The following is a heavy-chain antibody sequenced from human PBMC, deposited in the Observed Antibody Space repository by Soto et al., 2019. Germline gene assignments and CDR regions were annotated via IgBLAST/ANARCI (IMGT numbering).Heavy chain of an antibody. Sequence: QVQLVQSGAEVKKPGSSVKVSCKASGGTFSSYAISWVRQAPGQGLEWMGGIIPIFGTANYAQKFQGRVTITADESTSTAYMELSSLRSEDTAVYYCARIYGDYGVPELLIDYYYGMDVWGQGTTVTVSS. D-gene: IGHD4-17*01. CDR1: GGTFSSYA. J-gene: IGHJ6*02. CDR2: IIPIFGTA. V-gene: IGHV1-69*12. CDR3: ARIYGDYGVPELLIDYYYGMDV.